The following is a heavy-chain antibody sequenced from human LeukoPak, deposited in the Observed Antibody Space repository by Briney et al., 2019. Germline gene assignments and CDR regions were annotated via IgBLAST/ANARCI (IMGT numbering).Heavy chain of an antibody. CDR1: GGTFIIYA. J-gene: IGHJ4*02. Sequence: GASVRVSSKASGGTFIIYAIRWVRQAPGQGNEWMGGIIPIVGIANYTQKFQGRVTITAEKSTSTAYMELSSLRSEDTAGYYCARDGRRGYSYGSPSYFDYWGQGTLVTVSS. CDR3: ARDGRRGYSYGSPSYFDY. CDR2: IIPIVGIA. V-gene: IGHV1-69*10. D-gene: IGHD5-18*01.